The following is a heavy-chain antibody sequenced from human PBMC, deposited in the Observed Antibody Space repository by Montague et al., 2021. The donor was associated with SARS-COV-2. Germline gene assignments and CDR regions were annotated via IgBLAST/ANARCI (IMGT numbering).Heavy chain of an antibody. J-gene: IGHJ6*02. CDR1: GFTVSSNY. V-gene: IGHV3-53*01. CDR2: IYSGGST. CDR3: ARDRRIVGALYYYYGMDV. Sequence: SLRLSCAASGFTVSSNYMSWVRQAPGKGLEWVSVIYSGGSTYYADSVKGRFTISRDNPKNTLYLQMNSLRAEDTAVYYCARDRRIVGALYYYYGMDVWGQGTTVTVSS. D-gene: IGHD1-26*01.